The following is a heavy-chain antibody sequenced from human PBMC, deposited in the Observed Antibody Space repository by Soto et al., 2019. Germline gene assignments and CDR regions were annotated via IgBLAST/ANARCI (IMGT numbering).Heavy chain of an antibody. CDR3: AREGGRAAGLSYGMDV. CDR2: IIPIFGTA. J-gene: IGHJ6*02. V-gene: IGHV1-69*06. CDR1: GGTFSSYA. Sequence: ASVKVSCKASGGTFSSYAISWVRQAPGQGLEWMGGIIPIFGTADYAQKFQGRVTITADKSTSTAYMELSSLRSEDTAVYYCAREGGRAAGLSYGMDVWGQGPTVTVSS. D-gene: IGHD6-13*01.